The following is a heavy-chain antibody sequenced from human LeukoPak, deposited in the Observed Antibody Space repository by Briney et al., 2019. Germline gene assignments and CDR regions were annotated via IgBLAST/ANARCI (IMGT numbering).Heavy chain of an antibody. J-gene: IGHJ4*02. CDR1: GYTFIANY. D-gene: IGHD2-2*01. V-gene: IGHV1-2*02. CDR2: INPKSGDT. CDR3: ARARYCSSTSCRSDFDY. Sequence: ASVKVSCKASGYTFIANYMHWVRQAPGEGLEWMGWINPKSGDTNYVQKFQGRVTMTRDTSISTAYMELSRLRSDDTAVYYCARARYCSSTSCRSDFDYWGQGTLVTVSS.